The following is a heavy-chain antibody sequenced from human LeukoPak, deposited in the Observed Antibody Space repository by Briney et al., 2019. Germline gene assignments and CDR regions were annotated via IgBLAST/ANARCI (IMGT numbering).Heavy chain of an antibody. Sequence: KAGGSLRLSCAASGFTFSSYSVNWVRQAPGKGLEWVSSISSSSSYIYYAGSVKGRLTISRDNAKNSLYLQMNSLRAEDTAVYYCAYYDSSGYYYGGGYWGQGTLVTVSS. CDR1: GFTFSSYS. CDR2: ISSSSSYI. J-gene: IGHJ4*02. CDR3: AYYDSSGYYYGGGY. D-gene: IGHD3-22*01. V-gene: IGHV3-21*01.